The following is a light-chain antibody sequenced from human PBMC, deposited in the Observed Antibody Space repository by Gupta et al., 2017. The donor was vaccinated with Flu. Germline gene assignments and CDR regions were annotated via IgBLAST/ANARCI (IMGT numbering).Light chain of an antibody. CDR2: QDA. Sequence: SPGQTASISCSGDKLGNKYACWYQQKPGQSPVLVIYQDAKRPSGIAERFSGSKSGNTATLTISGTQAMDEADYYCQTWDSSTWVFGTGTKVTVL. V-gene: IGLV3-1*01. J-gene: IGLJ1*01. CDR1: KLGNKY. CDR3: QTWDSSTWV.